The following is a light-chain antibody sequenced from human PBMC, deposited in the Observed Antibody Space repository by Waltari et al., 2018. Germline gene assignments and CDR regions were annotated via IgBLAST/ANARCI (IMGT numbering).Light chain of an antibody. CDR1: SGHSTNI. CDR2: VNSDGSH. J-gene: IGLJ3*02. Sequence: QLVLTQSPSASASLGASVKLTCTLDSGHSTNIVAWLQQHPEKGPRYLMKVNSDGSHTKGDDIPDRFSGSSSGAERYLNISSVQSEDEADYYCETGGHGTWVFGGGTKLTVL. CDR3: ETGGHGTWV. V-gene: IGLV4-69*02.